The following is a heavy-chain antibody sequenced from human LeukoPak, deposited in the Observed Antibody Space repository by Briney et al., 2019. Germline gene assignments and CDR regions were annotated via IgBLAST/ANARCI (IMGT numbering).Heavy chain of an antibody. Sequence: PSETLSLTCTVSGGSISSYYWSWIRQPPGKGLEWIGYIYYSGSTNYNPFLKSRVTISVDTSKNQFSLKLSSVTAADTAVYYCARGEAANYYYYGMDVWGQGTTVTVSS. CDR2: IYYSGST. V-gene: IGHV4-59*08. CDR3: ARGEAANYYYYGMDV. CDR1: GGSISSYY. D-gene: IGHD2-15*01. J-gene: IGHJ6*02.